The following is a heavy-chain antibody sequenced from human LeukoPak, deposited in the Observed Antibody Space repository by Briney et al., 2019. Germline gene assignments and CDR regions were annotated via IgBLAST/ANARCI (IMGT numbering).Heavy chain of an antibody. D-gene: IGHD2-2*01. CDR1: GYTFTSYY. CDR3: ARVAVVVPAAMSWFDP. Sequence: GASVKVSCKASGYTFTSYYMHWVRQAPGQGLEWMGIINPSGGSTSYAQKFQGRVTMTRDMSTSTVYMELSSLRSEDTAVYYCARVAVVVPAAMSWFDPWGQGTLVTVSS. J-gene: IGHJ5*02. CDR2: INPSGGST. V-gene: IGHV1-46*01.